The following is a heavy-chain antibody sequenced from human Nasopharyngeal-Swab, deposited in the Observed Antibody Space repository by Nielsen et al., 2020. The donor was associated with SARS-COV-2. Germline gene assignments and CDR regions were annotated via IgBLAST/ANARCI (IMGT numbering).Heavy chain of an antibody. CDR3: ARDRGTVTHEWYFDY. D-gene: IGHD4-17*01. V-gene: IGHV1-69*13. J-gene: IGHJ4*02. CDR1: GGTFSSYA. CDR2: IIPIFGTA. Sequence: SVKVSCKASGGTFSSYAISWVRQAPGQGLEWMGGIIPIFGTANYAQKFQGRVTITADESTSTVYMELSSLRSEDTAVYYCARDRGTVTHEWYFDYWGQGTLVTVSS.